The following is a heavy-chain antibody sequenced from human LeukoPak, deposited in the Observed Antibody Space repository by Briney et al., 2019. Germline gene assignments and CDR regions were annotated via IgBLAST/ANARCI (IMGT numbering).Heavy chain of an antibody. CDR2: ISPNSGGT. Sequence: GASVKVSCKASGYTFTGYYMHWVRQAPGQGGEWMGWISPNSGGTNYAQKFQGWVTMTRDTSISTAYMELSRLRSDDTAVYYCARARSYYYDSSGYYYGRYYYYGMDVWGQGTTVTVSS. J-gene: IGHJ6*02. D-gene: IGHD3-22*01. CDR1: GYTFTGYY. V-gene: IGHV1-2*04. CDR3: ARARSYYYDSSGYYYGRYYYYGMDV.